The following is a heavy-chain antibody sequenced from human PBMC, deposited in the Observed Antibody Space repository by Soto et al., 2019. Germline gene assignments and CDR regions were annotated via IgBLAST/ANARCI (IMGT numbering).Heavy chain of an antibody. J-gene: IGHJ6*02. CDR1: GFTFSSYG. CDR2: ISYDGRNK. V-gene: IGHV3-30*18. D-gene: IGHD1-26*01. CDR3: AKDKDSGSYYEFYYYGMDV. Sequence: GSLRLSCAASGFTFSSYGMHWVRQAPGKGLEWVAVISYDGRNKYYADSVKGRFTISRDNSKNTLYLQMNSLRAEDTAVYYCAKDKDSGSYYEFYYYGMDVWGQGTTVTVSS.